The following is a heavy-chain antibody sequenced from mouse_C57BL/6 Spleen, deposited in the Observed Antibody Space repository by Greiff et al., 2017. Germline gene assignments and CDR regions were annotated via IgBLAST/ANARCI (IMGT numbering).Heavy chain of an antibody. Sequence: VKLVESGPELVKPGASVKLSCKASGYTFTSYDINWVKQRPGQGLEWIGWIYPGDGSTTYNAQFKGKATLTVDTSTSTAYIELHSLTSEDSAVYFCATLYGSSGGDYWGQGTTLTVSS. CDR3: ATLYGSSGGDY. CDR1: GYTFTSYD. V-gene: IGHV1-85*01. CDR2: IYPGDGST. J-gene: IGHJ2*01. D-gene: IGHD1-1*01.